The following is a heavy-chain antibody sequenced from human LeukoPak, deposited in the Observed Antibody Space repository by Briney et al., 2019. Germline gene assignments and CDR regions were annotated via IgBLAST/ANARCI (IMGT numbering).Heavy chain of an antibody. CDR1: GFTFSNYA. CDR3: ARPITRGGITVAGWFDP. CDR2: ISGSGGST. J-gene: IGHJ5*02. V-gene: IGHV3-23*01. D-gene: IGHD6-19*01. Sequence: GGSLRLSCAASGFTFSNYAMSWVRQAPGKGLEWVSTISGSGGSTYYADSVKGRFTISRDNSKNTLHLQMNSLRADDTAVYYCARPITRGGITVAGWFDPWGQGTLVTVSS.